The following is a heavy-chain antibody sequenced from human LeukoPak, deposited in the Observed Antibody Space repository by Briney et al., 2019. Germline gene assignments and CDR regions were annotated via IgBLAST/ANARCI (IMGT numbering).Heavy chain of an antibody. CDR3: AKAGDGGSYWFDY. CDR1: GFTFINYG. CDR2: ISAYNGDT. Sequence: ASVKVSCKASGFTFINYGISWVRQAPGQGLEWMGWISAYNGDTKYAQNFQGRVTMTTDTPTSTAYMELRSLRAEDTAVYYCAKAGDGGSYWFDYWGQGTLVTASS. J-gene: IGHJ4*02. V-gene: IGHV1-18*01. D-gene: IGHD1-26*01.